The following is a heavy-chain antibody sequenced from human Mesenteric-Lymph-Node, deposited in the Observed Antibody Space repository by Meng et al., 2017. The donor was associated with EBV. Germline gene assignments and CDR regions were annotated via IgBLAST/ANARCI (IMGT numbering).Heavy chain of an antibody. Sequence: QGTLQDRVHGREKPPGTLSLTCTVSGGSISSNNWGSWVRQPPGKGLEWIGEIYHSGTTNYNPSPKSRATMSVDKSKNHFSLKLSSVTAADTAVYHCAREAHYHDSSGGGYYFDYWGQGTLVTVSS. J-gene: IGHJ4*02. D-gene: IGHD3-22*01. CDR1: GGSISSNNW. CDR2: IYHSGTT. CDR3: AREAHYHDSSGGGYYFDY. V-gene: IGHV4-4*03.